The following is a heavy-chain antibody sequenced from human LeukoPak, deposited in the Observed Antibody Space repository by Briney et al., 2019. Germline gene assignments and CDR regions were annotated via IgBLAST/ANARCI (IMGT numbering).Heavy chain of an antibody. CDR2: IIPIFGTA. J-gene: IGHJ6*03. Sequence: ASVKVSCKASGGTFSSYAISWVRQAPGQGLEWMGGIIPIFGTANYAQKFQGRVTITTDESTSTAYMELSSLRSEDTAVYYCARVSKESIAVAGTPDQYYYYYYMDVWGKGTTVTVSS. D-gene: IGHD6-19*01. CDR1: GGTFSSYA. V-gene: IGHV1-69*05. CDR3: ARVSKESIAVAGTPDQYYYYYYMDV.